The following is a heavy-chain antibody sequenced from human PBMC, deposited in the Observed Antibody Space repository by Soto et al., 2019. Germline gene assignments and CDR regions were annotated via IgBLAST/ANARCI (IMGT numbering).Heavy chain of an antibody. V-gene: IGHV1-8*01. J-gene: IGHJ5*02. CDR3: ARDLFEWLPDSWFDP. D-gene: IGHD3-3*01. CDR1: GYTFTSYN. Sequence: QVQLVQSGAEVKKPGASVKVSCKASGYTFTSYNINWVRQATGQGLEWMGWMNPNSGNTGYAQKFQGRVTMTRNTSISTAYMEVSILRSEDTAVYYCARDLFEWLPDSWFDPWGQGTLVTVSS. CDR2: MNPNSGNT.